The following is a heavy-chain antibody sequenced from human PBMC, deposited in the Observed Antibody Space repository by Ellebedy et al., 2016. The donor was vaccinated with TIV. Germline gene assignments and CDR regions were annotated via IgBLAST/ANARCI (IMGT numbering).Heavy chain of an antibody. J-gene: IGHJ4*02. CDR3: ARAYYYDSSGYYS. Sequence: AASVKVSCKASGYTFTSSGISWVRQAPGQGLEWMGWISAYNGNTNYAQKLQGRVTMTTDTSTSTAYMELRSLRSDDTAVYYCARAYYYDSSGYYSWGQGTLVTVSS. CDR1: GYTFTSSG. D-gene: IGHD3-22*01. CDR2: ISAYNGNT. V-gene: IGHV1-18*01.